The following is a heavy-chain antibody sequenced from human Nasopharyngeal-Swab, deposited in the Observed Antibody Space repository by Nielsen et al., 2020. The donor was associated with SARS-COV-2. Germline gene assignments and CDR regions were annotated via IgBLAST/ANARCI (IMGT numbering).Heavy chain of an antibody. D-gene: IGHD2-2*01. CDR2: TRHSGSG. V-gene: IGHV4-34*01. CDR3: ARGGRHGCSSANRPCAIDV. Sequence: WIRQPPGKGLEWIGETRHSGSGNYKPSLNSRDSMSADASKNQFTLKLDSVTAADTAVYYCARGGRHGCSSANRPCAIDVWGQGATVTVSS. J-gene: IGHJ6*02.